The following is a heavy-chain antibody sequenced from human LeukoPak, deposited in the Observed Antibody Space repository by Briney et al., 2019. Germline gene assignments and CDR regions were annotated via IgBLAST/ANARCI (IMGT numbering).Heavy chain of an antibody. CDR1: GHTFTSYG. CDR3: ARVHVVVPAAIQVDWFDP. Sequence: GASVKVSCKASGHTFTSYGISWVRQAPGQGLEWMGWISAYNGNTNYAQKLQGRVTMTTDTSTSTAYMELRSLRSDDTAVYYCARVHVVVPAAIQVDWFDPWGQGTLVTVSS. V-gene: IGHV1-18*01. J-gene: IGHJ5*02. D-gene: IGHD2-2*02. CDR2: ISAYNGNT.